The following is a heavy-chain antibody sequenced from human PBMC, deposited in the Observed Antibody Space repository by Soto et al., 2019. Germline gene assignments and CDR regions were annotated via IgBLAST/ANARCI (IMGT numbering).Heavy chain of an antibody. Sequence: PGGSLRLSCTGSGFPFSAYNINWVRQAPGKGLEWVSSITVGSSHIYQPNSMKGRFTISRDDAKNSVYLQIDSLRDEDTALYNCSRSPEVGVRGAYWGQGTLVTVSS. D-gene: IGHD3-16*01. J-gene: IGHJ4*02. CDR2: ITVGSSHI. CDR3: SRSPEVGVRGAY. CDR1: GFPFSAYN. V-gene: IGHV3-21*01.